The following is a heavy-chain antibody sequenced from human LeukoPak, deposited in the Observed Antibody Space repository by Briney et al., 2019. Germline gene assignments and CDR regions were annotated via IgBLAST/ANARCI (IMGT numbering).Heavy chain of an antibody. D-gene: IGHD6-13*01. J-gene: IGHJ5*01. Sequence: GGSLRLSCAASGFTFSSYAMSWVRQAPGKGLEWVSTITGSGGRTYYADSVKGRFTISRDNSKNTLYLQMNSLRAEDTATYFCAKESPVAATGRSWFDSWGQGTLVTVSS. CDR1: GFTFSSYA. V-gene: IGHV3-23*01. CDR2: ITGSGGRT. CDR3: AKESPVAATGRSWFDS.